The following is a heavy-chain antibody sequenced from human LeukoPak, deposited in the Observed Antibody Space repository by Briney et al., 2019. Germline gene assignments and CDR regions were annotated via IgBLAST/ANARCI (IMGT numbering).Heavy chain of an antibody. J-gene: IGHJ4*02. V-gene: IGHV7-4-1*02. CDR1: GYTFTSYA. Sequence: ASVKASCKASGYTFTSYAMNWVRQAPGQGLEWMGWINTNTGNPTYAQGFTGRFVFSLDTSVSTAYLQISSLKAEDTAVYYCARGPTYYDSSGYDIDYWGQGTLVTVSS. CDR3: ARGPTYYDSSGYDIDY. D-gene: IGHD3-22*01. CDR2: INTNTGNP.